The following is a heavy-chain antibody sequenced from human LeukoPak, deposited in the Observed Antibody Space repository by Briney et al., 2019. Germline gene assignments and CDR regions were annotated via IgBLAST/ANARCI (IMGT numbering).Heavy chain of an antibody. CDR3: ARRSSSWKNWFDP. Sequence: SETLSLTCTVSGGSIDSNSWTWIRQPPGKGLEWIGYIYYSGTTNYNPSLKSRVTMSADMSKNQFSLKLSSVTAADTAVYYCARRSSSWKNWFDPWGQGTLVTVSS. V-gene: IGHV4-59*01. CDR2: IYYSGTT. CDR1: GGSIDSNS. D-gene: IGHD6-13*01. J-gene: IGHJ5*02.